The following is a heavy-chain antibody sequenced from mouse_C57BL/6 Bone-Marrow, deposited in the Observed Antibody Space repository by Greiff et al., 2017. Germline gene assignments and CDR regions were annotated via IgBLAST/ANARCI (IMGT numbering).Heavy chain of an antibody. Sequence: QVQLQQPGAELVKPGASVKLSCKASGYTFTSYWMHWVKQRPGRGLEWIGRIDPYSGGTKYNEKFKSKATLTVDKPSSTAYMQLSSLTSEDSAVYYCARDGTYWYFDVWGTGTTVTVSS. J-gene: IGHJ1*03. CDR1: GYTFTSYW. CDR3: ARDGTYWYFDV. CDR2: IDPYSGGT. V-gene: IGHV1-72*01. D-gene: IGHD1-1*01.